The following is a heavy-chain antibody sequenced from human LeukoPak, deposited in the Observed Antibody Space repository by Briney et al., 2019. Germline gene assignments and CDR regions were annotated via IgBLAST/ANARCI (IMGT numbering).Heavy chain of an antibody. D-gene: IGHD3-10*01. CDR3: ARPRFGEPDY. Sequence: PGGSLRLSCAASGFSFRSCWMHWVRQAPGKELVWVSRINGDGSTTNYADSVRGRFTISRDNAKNTLYLQMNSLRAEDTAVYYCARPRFGEPDYWGQGTLVTVSS. CDR2: INGDGSTT. CDR1: GFSFRSCW. J-gene: IGHJ4*02. V-gene: IGHV3-74*01.